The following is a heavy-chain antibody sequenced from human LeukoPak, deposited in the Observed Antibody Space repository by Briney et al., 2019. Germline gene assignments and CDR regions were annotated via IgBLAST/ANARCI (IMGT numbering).Heavy chain of an antibody. CDR1: GGSISSSSYY. CDR2: IYYSGST. CDR3: AREESGSYYGFDY. V-gene: IGHV4-39*07. D-gene: IGHD1-26*01. J-gene: IGHJ4*02. Sequence: SETLSLTCTVSGGSISSSSYYWGWIRQPPGKGLEWIGSIYYSGSTYYNPSLKSRVTISVDTSKNQFSLKLSSVTAADTAVYHCAREESGSYYGFDYRGQGTLVTVSS.